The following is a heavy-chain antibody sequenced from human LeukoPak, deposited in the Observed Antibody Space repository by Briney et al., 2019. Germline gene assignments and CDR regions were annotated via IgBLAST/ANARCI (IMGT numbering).Heavy chain of an antibody. Sequence: GGSLRLSCAASGFTFSSYAMSWVRQAPGKGLEWVSAISGSGGSTYYADSVKGRFTISRGNSKNTLYLQINSLRAEDTAIYYCAKVKYGDNEFAYWGQGTLVTVSS. D-gene: IGHD7-27*01. CDR3: AKVKYGDNEFAY. CDR2: ISGSGGST. CDR1: GFTFSSYA. J-gene: IGHJ4*02. V-gene: IGHV3-23*01.